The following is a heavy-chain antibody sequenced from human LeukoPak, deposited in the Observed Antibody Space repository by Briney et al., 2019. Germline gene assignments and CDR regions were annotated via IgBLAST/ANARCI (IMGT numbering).Heavy chain of an antibody. D-gene: IGHD3-3*01. CDR2: VDPEDGET. CDR1: GYTFTDYY. J-gene: IGHJ6*03. Sequence: ATVKISCKASGYTFTDYYMHWVQQAPGKGLEWMGRVDPEDGETIYAEKFQGRVTITADTSTDTAYMELSSLRSEDTAVYYCATVNRRGRRLRFLGHYYYMDVWGKGTTVTVSS. CDR3: ATVNRRGRRLRFLGHYYYMDV. V-gene: IGHV1-69-2*01.